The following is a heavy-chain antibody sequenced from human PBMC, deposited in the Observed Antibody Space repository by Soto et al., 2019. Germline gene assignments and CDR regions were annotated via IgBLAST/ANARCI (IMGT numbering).Heavy chain of an antibody. Sequence: PSEPLSLTCTVSGGSISSYYWSWIRQPPGKGLEWIGYIYYSGSTNYNPSLKSRVTISVDTSKNQFSLKLSSVTAADTAVYYCARVFRGYYDSSGYGTHFDYWGQGTLVTVSS. CDR1: GGSISSYY. D-gene: IGHD3-22*01. CDR2: IYYSGST. V-gene: IGHV4-59*01. J-gene: IGHJ4*02. CDR3: ARVFRGYYDSSGYGTHFDY.